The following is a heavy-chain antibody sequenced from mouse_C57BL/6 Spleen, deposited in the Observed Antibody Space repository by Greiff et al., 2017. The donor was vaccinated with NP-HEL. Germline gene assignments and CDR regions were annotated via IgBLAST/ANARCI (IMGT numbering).Heavy chain of an antibody. V-gene: IGHV1-15*01. D-gene: IGHD2-4*01. CDR3: TDSYDYDVLDY. CDR2: IDPETGGT. Sequence: LVESGAELVRPGASVTLSCKASGYTFTDYEMHWVKQTPVHGLEWIGAIDPETGGTAYNQKFKGKAILTADKSSSTAYMELRSLTSEDSAVYYCTDSYDYDVLDYWGQGTTLTVSS. CDR1: GYTFTDYE. J-gene: IGHJ2*01.